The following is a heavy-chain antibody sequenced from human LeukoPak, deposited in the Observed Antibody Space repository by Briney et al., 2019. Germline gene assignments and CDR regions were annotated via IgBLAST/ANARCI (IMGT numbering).Heavy chain of an antibody. CDR1: GYTFTSYD. CDR3: ARDGRRGYSGYRFDY. D-gene: IGHD5-12*01. V-gene: IGHV1-8*01. J-gene: IGHJ4*02. CDR2: MNPNSGNT. Sequence: ASVKVSCKASGYTFTSYDINWVRQATGQGLEWMGWMNPNSGNTNYAQKFQGRVTMTTDTSTSTVSMELRSLRSDDTALYYCARDGRRGYSGYRFDYWGQGTLVTVSS.